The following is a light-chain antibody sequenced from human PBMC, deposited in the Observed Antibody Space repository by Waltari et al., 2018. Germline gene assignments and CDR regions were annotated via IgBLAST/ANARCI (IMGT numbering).Light chain of an antibody. V-gene: IGKV3-20*01. CDR1: QSLSNSY. Sequence: EIVLTQSPGTLSLSPGERATLSCRASQSLSNSYLAWYEQKPGQAPRLLIYGASRRATGIPDRFSGSGSGTDFTLTISRLEPEDFAVYYCQQYGSSPLTFGPGTKVDIK. CDR3: QQYGSSPLT. J-gene: IGKJ3*01. CDR2: GAS.